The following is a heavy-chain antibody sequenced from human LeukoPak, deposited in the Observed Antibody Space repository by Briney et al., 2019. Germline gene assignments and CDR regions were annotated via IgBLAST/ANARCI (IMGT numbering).Heavy chain of an antibody. J-gene: IGHJ4*02. CDR2: ISSSSAYI. Sequence: GGSLRLSCAASGFTLATYSMNWVRQAPGKGLEWVSSISSSSAYIYYADSVKGRFTISRDNAKNSLYLQMNSLRAEDTALYYCVKDRVWFGELLNPLFDNWGQGTRVTVSS. D-gene: IGHD3-10*01. CDR3: VKDRVWFGELLNPLFDN. V-gene: IGHV3-21*04. CDR1: GFTLATYS.